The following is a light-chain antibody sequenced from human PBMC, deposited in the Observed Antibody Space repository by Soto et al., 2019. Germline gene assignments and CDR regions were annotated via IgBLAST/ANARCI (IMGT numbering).Light chain of an antibody. CDR1: QSVSSRC. CDR3: QQCGSSPPT. Sequence: EMVLTQSPGTLSLSPGERAALSCRASQSVSSRCLAWYQQKPGQAPRLLIYDASSRATGIPDRFSGSGSGADFTLTISRLEPEDFAVYYCQQCGSSPPTFGGGTKVEI. V-gene: IGKV3-20*01. CDR2: DAS. J-gene: IGKJ4*01.